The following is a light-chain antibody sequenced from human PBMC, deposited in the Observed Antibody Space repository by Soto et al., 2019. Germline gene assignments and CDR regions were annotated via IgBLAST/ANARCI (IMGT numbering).Light chain of an antibody. J-gene: IGKJ5*01. CDR1: QSVSSN. V-gene: IGKV3-15*01. Sequence: EKVMTQSPATLSVSPGERATLSCRASQSVSSNLAWYQQKPGQAPRLLIYGASTRATGIPARFSGSGSGTEFTLTIRSLQAEDFAVSYCQQYNNWPSITFGQGTRLEIK. CDR2: GAS. CDR3: QQYNNWPSIT.